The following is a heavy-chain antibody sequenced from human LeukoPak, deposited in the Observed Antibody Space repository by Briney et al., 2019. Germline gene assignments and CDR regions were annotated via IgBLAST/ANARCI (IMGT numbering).Heavy chain of an antibody. Sequence: ASVKVSCKASGYNFISYAMNWVRQAPGQGLEWMGWINTNTGNPTYAQGFTGRLVFFLDTSVSTAYLQISSLKAEDTAVYYCARVYGYSSGLANFQHWGQGTLVTVSS. CDR1: GYNFISYA. V-gene: IGHV7-4-1*02. CDR2: INTNTGNP. D-gene: IGHD6-19*01. J-gene: IGHJ1*01. CDR3: ARVYGYSSGLANFQH.